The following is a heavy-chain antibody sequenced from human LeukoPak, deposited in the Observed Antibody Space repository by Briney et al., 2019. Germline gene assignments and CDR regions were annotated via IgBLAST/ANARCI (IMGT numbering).Heavy chain of an antibody. J-gene: IGHJ4*02. Sequence: PGRSLRLSCAASGFTFDDYAMHWVRQAPGKGLEWVSGISWNSGSIGYADSVKGRFTISRDNAKNSLYLQMNSLRAEDTALYYCARVPLRLYDSSGYYYGLYFDYWGQGTLVTVSS. CDR2: ISWNSGSI. CDR1: GFTFDDYA. V-gene: IGHV3-9*01. D-gene: IGHD3-22*01. CDR3: ARVPLRLYDSSGYYYGLYFDY.